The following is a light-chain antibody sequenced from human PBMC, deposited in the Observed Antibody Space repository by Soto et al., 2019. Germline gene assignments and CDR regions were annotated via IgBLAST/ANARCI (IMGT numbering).Light chain of an antibody. CDR3: SSYTTSSTWV. V-gene: IGLV2-14*01. J-gene: IGLJ3*02. Sequence: QSALTQPASVSGSPGQSITISCTGTSSDVGGYNYVSWYQQHPGKAPKLMIHEVSNRPSGVSNRFSGSKSGNTASLTISGLQAGDEADYYCSSYTTSSTWVSGGGTKLTVL. CDR1: SSDVGGYNY. CDR2: EVS.